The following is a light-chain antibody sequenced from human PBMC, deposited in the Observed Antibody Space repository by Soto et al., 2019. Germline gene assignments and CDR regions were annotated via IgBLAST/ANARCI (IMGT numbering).Light chain of an antibody. CDR1: QSVRSSN. V-gene: IGKV3-20*01. Sequence: IALHQSACALSVPPVVGATVSSRLSQSVRSSNLAWFQQKPGQAPRLLIFDAFFRGTGIPDRFSGSGSGADFTLTISRLEADDLAVDYCQHYGTSTWTFGQGTKVDIK. J-gene: IGKJ1*01. CDR2: DAF. CDR3: QHYGTSTWT.